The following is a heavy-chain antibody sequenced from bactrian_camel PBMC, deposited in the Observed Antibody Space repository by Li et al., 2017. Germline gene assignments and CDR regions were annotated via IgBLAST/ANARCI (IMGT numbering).Heavy chain of an antibody. CDR1: GNYISVRD. D-gene: IGHD5*01. V-gene: IGHV3S53*01. CDR3: AAARRLWDCWSGHGRDYRY. J-gene: IGHJ4*01. CDR2: IDSDGRT. Sequence: HVQLVESGGGSVQAGGSLRLSCAGSGNYISVRDMGWFRQVPGGEREGVARIDSDGRTSYADFVKGRFTITNDDAKNTVYLQMDSLEPEDTAVYFCAAARRLWDCWSGHGRDYRYWGQVTQVTVS.